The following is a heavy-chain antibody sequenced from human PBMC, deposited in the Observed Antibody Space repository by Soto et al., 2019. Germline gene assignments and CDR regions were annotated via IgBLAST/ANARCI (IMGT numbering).Heavy chain of an antibody. J-gene: IGHJ6*02. V-gene: IGHV3-33*01. CDR2: IWYDGSNK. D-gene: IGHD3-10*01. CDR1: GFTFSSYG. Sequence: QVQLVESGGGVVQPGRSLRLSCAASGFTFSSYGMHWVRQAPGKGLEWVAVIWYDGSNKYYADSVKSRFTISRDNSKNTLYLQMNSLRAEDTAVYYCARDRGYYGMDVWGQGTTVTVSS. CDR3: ARDRGYYGMDV.